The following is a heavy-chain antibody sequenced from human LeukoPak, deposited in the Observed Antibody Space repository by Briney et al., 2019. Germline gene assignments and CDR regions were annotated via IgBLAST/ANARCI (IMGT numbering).Heavy chain of an antibody. CDR3: AELGITMIGGV. CDR1: GFTFSNYC. J-gene: IGHJ6*04. CDR2: ISSSGSTI. Sequence: GGSLRLSCAASGFTFSNYCMSWVRQAPGKGLEWVSYISSSGSTIYYADSVKARFTISRDNAKNSLYLQMNSLRAEDTAVYYCAELGITMIGGVWGKGTTVTISS. V-gene: IGHV3-48*04. D-gene: IGHD3-10*02.